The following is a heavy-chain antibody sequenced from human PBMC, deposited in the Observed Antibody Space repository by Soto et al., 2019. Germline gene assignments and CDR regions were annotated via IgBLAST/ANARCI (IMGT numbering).Heavy chain of an antibody. CDR1: GASISGSYYY. CDR3: ATPQKGYNWNYFDH. J-gene: IGHJ4*02. Sequence: KTSETLSLTCAVSGASISGSYYYWAWLRQSPGKGPEWIGSVFYTGFTSYNPSLESRVSVSVDTSKSQFSLKLSAVTAADTAVYYCATPQKGYNWNYFDHWGQGALVTVSS. V-gene: IGHV4-39*01. D-gene: IGHD1-20*01. CDR2: VFYTGFT.